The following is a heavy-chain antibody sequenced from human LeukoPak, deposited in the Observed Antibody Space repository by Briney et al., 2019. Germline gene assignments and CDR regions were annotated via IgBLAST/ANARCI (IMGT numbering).Heavy chain of an antibody. V-gene: IGHV4-34*01. CDR2: INHSGST. CDR1: GGSFSGYY. D-gene: IGHD5-12*01. J-gene: IGHJ4*02. Sequence: PSETLSLTCAVYGGSFSGYYWSWIRQPPGKGLEWIGEINHSGSTSYNPSLKSRVTISVDTSKNQFSLKLSSVTAADTAVYYCARGAEMAIDYWGQGTLVTVSS. CDR3: ARGAEMAIDY.